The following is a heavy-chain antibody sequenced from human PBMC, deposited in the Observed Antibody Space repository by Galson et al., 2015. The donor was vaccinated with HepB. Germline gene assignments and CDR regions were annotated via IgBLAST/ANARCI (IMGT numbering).Heavy chain of an antibody. V-gene: IGHV3-23*01. CDR1: GLTFSNYA. CDR2: IGGSGSNT. Sequence: SLRLSCAASGLTFSNYAMSWVRQAPGRGLEWVASIGGSGSNTYYADSVKGRFTISGGNSKNTLFLQMNSLRAEDTALYYCAKQLQWLVRIDWYFDLWGRGTLVTVSS. CDR3: AKQLQWLVRIDWYFDL. J-gene: IGHJ2*01. D-gene: IGHD6-19*01.